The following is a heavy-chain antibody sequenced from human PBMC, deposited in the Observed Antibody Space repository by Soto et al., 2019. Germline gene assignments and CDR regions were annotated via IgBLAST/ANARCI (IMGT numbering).Heavy chain of an antibody. D-gene: IGHD2-8*01. CDR3: ARDFPKYCTNGVCYGLDY. CDR1: GFTFSSYA. V-gene: IGHV3-30-3*01. CDR2: ISYDGSNK. J-gene: IGHJ4*02. Sequence: PGGSLRLSCAASGFTFSSYAMHWVRQAPGKGLEWVAVISYDGSNKYYADSVKGRFTISRDNSKNTLYLQMNSLRAEDTAVYYCARDFPKYCTNGVCYGLDYWGQGTLVTVSS.